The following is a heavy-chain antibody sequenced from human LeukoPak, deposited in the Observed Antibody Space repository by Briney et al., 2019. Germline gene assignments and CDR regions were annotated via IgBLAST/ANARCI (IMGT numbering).Heavy chain of an antibody. CDR3: AELGITMIGGV. Sequence: GGSLRLSCAASGFTFSSYEMNWVRQAPEKGLEWVSYISSSGSTIYYADSVKGRFTISRDNAKNSLYLQMNRLRAEDTAVYYCAELGITMIGGVWGKGTTVTISS. V-gene: IGHV3-48*03. CDR2: ISSSGSTI. J-gene: IGHJ6*04. CDR1: GFTFSSYE. D-gene: IGHD3-10*02.